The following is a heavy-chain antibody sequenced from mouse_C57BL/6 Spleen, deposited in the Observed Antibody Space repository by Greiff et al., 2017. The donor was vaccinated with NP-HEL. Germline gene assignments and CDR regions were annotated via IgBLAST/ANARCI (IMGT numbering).Heavy chain of an antibody. V-gene: IGHV1-26*01. Sequence: VQLQQSGPELVKPGASVKISCKASGYTFTDYYMNWVKQSHGKSLEWIGDINPNNGGTSYNQKFKGKATLTVDKSSSTAYMELRSLTSEDSAVYYCARLRYYDYLYAMDYWGQGTSVTVSS. CDR2: INPNNGGT. D-gene: IGHD2-4*01. CDR3: ARLRYYDYLYAMDY. CDR1: GYTFTDYY. J-gene: IGHJ4*01.